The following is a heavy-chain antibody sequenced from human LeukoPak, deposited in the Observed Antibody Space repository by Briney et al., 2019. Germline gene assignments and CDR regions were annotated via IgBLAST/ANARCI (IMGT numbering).Heavy chain of an antibody. D-gene: IGHD3-9*01. CDR3: ARSQAELRYFDWLGGSFDY. CDR2: INPNSGGT. V-gene: IGHV1-2*02. CDR1: GYTFTSYG. J-gene: IGHJ4*02. Sequence: EASVKVSCKASGYTFTSYGISWVRQAPGQGLEWMGWINPNSGGTNYAQKFQGRVTMTRDTSISTAYMELSRLRSDDTAVYYCARSQAELRYFDWLGGSFDYWGQGTLVTVSS.